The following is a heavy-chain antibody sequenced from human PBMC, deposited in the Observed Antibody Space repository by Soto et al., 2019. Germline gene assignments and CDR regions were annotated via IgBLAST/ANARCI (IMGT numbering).Heavy chain of an antibody. CDR1: GGYFSGYY. D-gene: IGHD5-18*01. CDR2: INHSGST. V-gene: IGHV4-34*01. J-gene: IGHJ4*02. Sequence: QVQLQQWGAGLLKPSETLSLTCAVYGGYFSGYYWSWIRQPPGKGLEWIGEINHSGSTNYNPSLKSRVNISVDTSKNQFSLKLSSVTAADTAVYYCVRGENRRQLWLPAPYYFDYWGQGTLVTVSS. CDR3: VRGENRRQLWLPAPYYFDY.